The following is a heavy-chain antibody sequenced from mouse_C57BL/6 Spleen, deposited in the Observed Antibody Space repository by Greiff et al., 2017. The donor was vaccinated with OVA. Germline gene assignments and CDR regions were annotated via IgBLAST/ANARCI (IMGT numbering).Heavy chain of an antibody. CDR1: GFSLTSYG. J-gene: IGHJ2*01. Sequence: VQLQQSGPGLVQPSQSLSITCTVSGFSLTSYGVHWVRQSPGKGLEWLGVILRGGSTDYNAAFMSRLSITKDNSKSQVFCKMNSLQADDTAIYYCAKTGDGYPPYYFDYWGQGTTLTVSS. CDR3: AKTGDGYPPYYFDY. CDR2: ILRGGST. V-gene: IGHV2-5*01. D-gene: IGHD2-3*01.